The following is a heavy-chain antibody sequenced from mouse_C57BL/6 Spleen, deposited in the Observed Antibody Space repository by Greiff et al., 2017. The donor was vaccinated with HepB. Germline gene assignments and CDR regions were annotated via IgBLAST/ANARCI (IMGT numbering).Heavy chain of an antibody. Sequence: QVQLQQPGTELVKPGASVKLFCTASGYTFTSYWMHWVKQRPGQGLEWIGNINPSNGGTNYNEKFKSKATLTVDKYSSTAYMQLSSLTSEDSAGYYCGRYSNYVYYAMDYWGQGTSVTVSS. CDR2: INPSNGGT. CDR3: GRYSNYVYYAMDY. D-gene: IGHD2-5*01. V-gene: IGHV1-53*01. J-gene: IGHJ4*01. CDR1: GYTFTSYW.